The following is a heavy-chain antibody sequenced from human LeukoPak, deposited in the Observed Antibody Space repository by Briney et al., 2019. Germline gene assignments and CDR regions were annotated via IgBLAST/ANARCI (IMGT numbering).Heavy chain of an antibody. Sequence: GASVKVSCKASGGTFSSYAISWVRQAPGQGLEWMGGIIPIFGTANYAQKFRGRVTITADESTSTAYMELSSLRSEDTAVYYCASSYGDYVLWAYWGQGTLVTASS. V-gene: IGHV1-69*13. CDR1: GGTFSSYA. CDR3: ASSYGDYVLWAY. CDR2: IIPIFGTA. D-gene: IGHD4-17*01. J-gene: IGHJ4*02.